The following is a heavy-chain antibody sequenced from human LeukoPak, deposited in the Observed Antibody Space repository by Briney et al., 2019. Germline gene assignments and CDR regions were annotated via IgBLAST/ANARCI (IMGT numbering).Heavy chain of an antibody. Sequence: GGSQRLSCAASGLTVSSSYMSWVRQAPGKGLEWISVLYSGGNTYYAESVSGRFTISRDNSENTLCLHMNSLRPEDTAMYYCARDKSCTSTSCYGWYYDSWGQGTLVTVSS. J-gene: IGHJ4*02. CDR1: GLTVSSSY. CDR2: LYSGGNT. V-gene: IGHV3-53*01. CDR3: ARDKSCTSTSCYGWYYDS. D-gene: IGHD2-2*01.